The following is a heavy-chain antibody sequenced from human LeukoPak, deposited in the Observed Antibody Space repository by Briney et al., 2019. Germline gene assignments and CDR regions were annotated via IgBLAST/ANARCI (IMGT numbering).Heavy chain of an antibody. D-gene: IGHD2-21*01. CDR3: ARTRHSNNYYYYMDV. J-gene: IGHJ6*03. Sequence: SETLSLTCTVSGGSISSGGYYWSWIRQHPGKGLEWIGYIHYSGSTYYNVSLKSRVTISVDTSKNQFSLKLTSVTAADTAVYYCARTRHSNNYYYYMDVWGKGTTVTVSS. CDR2: IHYSGST. CDR1: GGSISSGGYY. V-gene: IGHV4-31*03.